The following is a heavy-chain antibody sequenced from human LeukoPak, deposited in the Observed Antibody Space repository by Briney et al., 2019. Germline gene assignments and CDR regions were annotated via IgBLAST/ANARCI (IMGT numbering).Heavy chain of an antibody. V-gene: IGHV1-18*01. CDR2: ISAYNGNT. D-gene: IGHD3-22*01. J-gene: IGHJ5*02. CDR1: GYTFTSYG. Sequence: ASVKVSCKASGYTFTSYGISWVRQAPGQGLEWMGWISAYNGNTNYAQKLQGRVTMTTDTSTSTAYMELRSLRSDDTAVYYCARSVTTSNYYDSSGYRNWFDPWGQGTLVTVSS. CDR3: ARSVTTSNYYDSSGYRNWFDP.